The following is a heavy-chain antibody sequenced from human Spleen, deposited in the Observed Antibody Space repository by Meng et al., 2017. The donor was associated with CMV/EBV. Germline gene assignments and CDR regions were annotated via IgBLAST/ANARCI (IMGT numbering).Heavy chain of an antibody. CDR2: MSSAANVM. J-gene: IGHJ4*02. D-gene: IGHD3-3*01. Sequence: GESLKISCAASGFIFNDYPMHWVRQAPGKGLEWVAVMSSAANVMYYADSVKGRFTISRDNSKNTLYLQMNNLRPEDTAVYFCARDPREWELSFDYWGQGTLVTVSS. CDR1: GFIFNDYP. CDR3: ARDPREWELSFDY. V-gene: IGHV3-30*04.